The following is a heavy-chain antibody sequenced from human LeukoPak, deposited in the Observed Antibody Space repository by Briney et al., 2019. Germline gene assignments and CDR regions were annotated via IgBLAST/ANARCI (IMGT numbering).Heavy chain of an antibody. D-gene: IGHD1-26*01. CDR1: GFTFSSYA. CDR3: AYSGSYYGDYGMDV. V-gene: IGHV3-30-3*01. J-gene: IGHJ6*02. Sequence: PGRSLRLSCAASGFTFSSYAMHWVRQAPGKGLEWVAVISYDGSNKYYADSVKGRFTISRDNSKNTLYLQMNSLRAGDTAVYYCAYSGSYYGDYGMDVWGQGTTVTVSS. CDR2: ISYDGSNK.